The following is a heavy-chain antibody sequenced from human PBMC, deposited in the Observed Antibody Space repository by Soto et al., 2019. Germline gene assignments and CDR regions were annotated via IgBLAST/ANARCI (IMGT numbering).Heavy chain of an antibody. Sequence: ASVKVSCKASGYTFTGYYMHWVRQAPGQGLEWMGWINPNSGGTNYAQKFQGRVTMTRDTSISTAYMELSRLRSDDTAVYYCARELGYYYGSETGLFDYWGQGTLVTVSS. V-gene: IGHV1-2*02. CDR3: ARELGYYYGSETGLFDY. D-gene: IGHD3-10*01. J-gene: IGHJ4*02. CDR2: INPNSGGT. CDR1: GYTFTGYY.